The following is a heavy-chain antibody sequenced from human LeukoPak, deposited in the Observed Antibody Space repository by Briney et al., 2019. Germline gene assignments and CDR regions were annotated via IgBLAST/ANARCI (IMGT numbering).Heavy chain of an antibody. CDR1: GYTFTSYD. V-gene: IGHV1-8*03. D-gene: IGHD5-18*01. Sequence: ASVKVSCKASGYTFTSYDINWVRQATGQGLEWMGWMNPNSGNTGYAQKFQGRVTITRNTSISTAYMELSSLRSEDTAVYYCARGYSYGYWGPSKYYMDVWGKGTTVTVSS. J-gene: IGHJ6*03. CDR3: ARGYSYGYWGPSKYYMDV. CDR2: MNPNSGNT.